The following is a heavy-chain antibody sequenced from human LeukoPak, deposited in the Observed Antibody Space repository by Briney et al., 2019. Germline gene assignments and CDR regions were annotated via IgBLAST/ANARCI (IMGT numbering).Heavy chain of an antibody. J-gene: IGHJ4*02. D-gene: IGHD3-3*01. CDR1: GFNFYNYE. CDR2: ISSSGSTI. CDR3: ARVFLFTAGRGSDY. Sequence: PVRSLRLSCAASGFNFYNYEMNWVRHAPGRGLERVSYISSSGSTIYYADSVRGRFTIARDNAKNSLYLQMNSLRAEDTAVYYCARVFLFTAGRGSDYWGQGTLVTVSS. V-gene: IGHV3-48*03.